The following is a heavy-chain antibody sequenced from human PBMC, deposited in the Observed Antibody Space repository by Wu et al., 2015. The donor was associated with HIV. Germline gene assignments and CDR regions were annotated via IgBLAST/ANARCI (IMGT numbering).Heavy chain of an antibody. CDR2: INPNSGGT. V-gene: IGHV1-2*02. CDR1: GYTFTGHY. J-gene: IGHJ5*02. CDR3: ARAYCSSTSCYIAWFDP. Sequence: QVQLVQSGTEVKKPGASVKVSCKASGYTFTGHYMHWVRQSPGQGPEWMGWINPNSGGTNYAQKFQGRVTMTRDTSISTAYMELSRLRSDDTAVYYCARAYCSSTSCYIAWFDPGAREPWSPSPQ. D-gene: IGHD2-2*02.